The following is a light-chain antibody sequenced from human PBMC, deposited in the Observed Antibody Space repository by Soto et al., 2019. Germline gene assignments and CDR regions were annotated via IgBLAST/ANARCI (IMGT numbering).Light chain of an antibody. CDR1: SSNIGSNP. CDR2: NTN. CDR3: ALWDDSLNGPWV. J-gene: IGLJ3*02. V-gene: IGLV1-44*01. Sequence: QSVLTQPPSASGTPGQRVTISCSGSSSNIGSNPVNWYQQLPGTAPKLLIYNTNQRPSGVPDRFSGSKSGTSASLAISGLQSEDEADYYCALWDDSLNGPWVFGGGTKLTVL.